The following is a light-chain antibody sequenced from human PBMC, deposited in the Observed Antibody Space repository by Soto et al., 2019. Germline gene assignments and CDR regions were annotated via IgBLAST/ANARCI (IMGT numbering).Light chain of an antibody. J-gene: IGKJ1*01. CDR2: GAS. CDR1: QSISGSY. Sequence: EFVLSQSPGTLSLSPGDRATLSCRASQSISGSYLAWYQQKPGQAVRLLIYGASTRATGIPGRFSGSGSGTDFTLTISRLEPEDFAVYYCQHYGTSLWTFGQGTKVEIK. V-gene: IGKV3-20*01. CDR3: QHYGTSLWT.